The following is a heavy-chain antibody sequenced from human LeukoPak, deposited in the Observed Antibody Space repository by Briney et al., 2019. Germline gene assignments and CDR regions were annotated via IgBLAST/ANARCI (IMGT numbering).Heavy chain of an antibody. J-gene: IGHJ4*02. CDR2: ISGSGGST. Sequence: GGSLRLSCAAFGFTFSNAWMSWVRQAPGKGLEWVSAISGSGGSTYYADSVKGRFTISRDNSKNTLYLQMNSLRAEDTAVYYCAKDLGYSSSWYYFDYWGQGTLVTVSS. D-gene: IGHD6-13*01. CDR3: AKDLGYSSSWYYFDY. V-gene: IGHV3-23*01. CDR1: GFTFSNAW.